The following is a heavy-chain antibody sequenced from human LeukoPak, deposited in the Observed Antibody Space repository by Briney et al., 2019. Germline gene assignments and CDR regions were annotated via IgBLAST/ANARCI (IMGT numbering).Heavy chain of an antibody. V-gene: IGHV1-18*01. Sequence: ASVKVSCKASGYTFTTSGLSWVRQAPGQGLEWMGWISAYNGNTHYAQKLQGRVTMTTDTSTSTAYMELRSLRSDDTAIYYCARDRVYCSTINCYSGDSGYWGQGAQVTVSS. CDR1: GYTFTTSG. D-gene: IGHD2-21*02. J-gene: IGHJ4*02. CDR3: ARDRVYCSTINCYSGDSGY. CDR2: ISAYNGNT.